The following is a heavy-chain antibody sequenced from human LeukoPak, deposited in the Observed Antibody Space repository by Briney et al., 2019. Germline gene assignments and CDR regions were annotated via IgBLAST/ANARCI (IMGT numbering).Heavy chain of an antibody. CDR1: GYTFTGYY. CDR2: IIPKSGGT. CDR3: ARGLRDSSGREYFQD. Sequence: GASVKVSCKASGYTFTGYYIHWVRQAPGQGLEWMGCIIPKSGGTNYAQKFQGRVTMTRNTSISTAYMELSSLRSEDTAVYYCARGLRDSSGREYFQDWGQGTPVTVSS. V-gene: IGHV1-2*02. J-gene: IGHJ1*01. D-gene: IGHD3-22*01.